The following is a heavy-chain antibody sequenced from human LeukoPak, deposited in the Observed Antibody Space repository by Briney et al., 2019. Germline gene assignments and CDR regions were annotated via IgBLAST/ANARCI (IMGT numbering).Heavy chain of an antibody. CDR3: ARVCYDFWSGYSMRRFDY. J-gene: IGHJ4*02. CDR1: GYTFTGYY. D-gene: IGHD3-3*01. Sequence: ASVKVSCKASGYTFTGYYMHWVRQAPGQGLEWMGWINPNSGGTNYAQKFQGRVTMTRDKSISPAYMELSRLRSDDTAVYYCARVCYDFWSGYSMRRFDYWGQGTLVTVSS. V-gene: IGHV1-2*02. CDR2: INPNSGGT.